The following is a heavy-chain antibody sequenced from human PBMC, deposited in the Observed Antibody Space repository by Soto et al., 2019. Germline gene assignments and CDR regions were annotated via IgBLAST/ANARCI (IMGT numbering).Heavy chain of an antibody. V-gene: IGHV3-21*01. CDR3: ARVVFLGSDY. J-gene: IGHJ4*02. D-gene: IGHD2-2*01. CDR1: GFTFSSYS. CDR2: ISSSSSSI. Sequence: GGSLRLSCAASGFTFSSYSMNWVRQAPGKGLEWVSSISSSSSSIYYADSVKGRFTISRDNAKNSLYLQMNSLRAEDTAVYYCARVVFLGSDYWGQGTLVTVSS.